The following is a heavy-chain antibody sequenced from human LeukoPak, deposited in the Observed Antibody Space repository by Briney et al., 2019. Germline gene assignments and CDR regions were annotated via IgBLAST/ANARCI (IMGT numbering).Heavy chain of an antibody. D-gene: IGHD3-16*02. CDR2: INAGNGNT. Sequence: ASVTVSFKASGYTFTSYAMHWVRQAPGQRLEWMGWINAGNGNTKYSQKFQGRVTITRDTSASTAYMELSSLRSEDTAVYYCARTYYDYVWGSYRTLGYFDLWGRGTLVTVSS. J-gene: IGHJ2*01. CDR3: ARTYYDYVWGSYRTLGYFDL. V-gene: IGHV1-3*01. CDR1: GYTFTSYA.